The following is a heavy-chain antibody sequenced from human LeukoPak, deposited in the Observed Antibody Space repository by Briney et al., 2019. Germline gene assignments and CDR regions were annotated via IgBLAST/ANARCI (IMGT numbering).Heavy chain of an antibody. CDR1: GFTFSDYA. CDR2: ISSSSSYI. CDR3: AVYCSSTSCFVFDI. D-gene: IGHD2-2*01. V-gene: IGHV3-21*01. Sequence: GGSLRLSCAASGFTFSDYAMSWVRQAPGKGLEWVSSISSSSSYIYYADSVKGRFTISRDNAKNSLYLQMNSLRAEDTAVYYCAVYCSSTSCFVFDIWGQGTMVTVSS. J-gene: IGHJ3*02.